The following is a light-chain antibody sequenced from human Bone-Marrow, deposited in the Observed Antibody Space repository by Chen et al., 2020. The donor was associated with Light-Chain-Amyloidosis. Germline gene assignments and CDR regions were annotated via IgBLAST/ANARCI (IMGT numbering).Light chain of an antibody. J-gene: IGLJ1*01. CDR2: DDS. CDR1: SIGSKS. Sequence: SYVVTQPPSVSVAPGKTATIHRGGGSIGSKSVHWYQQKPGQAPVLVVYDDSDRPSGIPERFSGSNSGNTATLTISRVEAGDEADYYCQVWDNGSDHYVFGAGTKVTVL. V-gene: IGLV3-21*03. CDR3: QVWDNGSDHYV.